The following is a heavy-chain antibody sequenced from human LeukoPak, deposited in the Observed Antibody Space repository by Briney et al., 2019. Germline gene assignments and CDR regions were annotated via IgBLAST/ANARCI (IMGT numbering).Heavy chain of an antibody. CDR3: AGWGARWTSPHSYAFDI. CDR1: GYTFTSYD. V-gene: IGHV1-8*01. J-gene: IGHJ3*02. Sequence: EASVKVSCKASGYTFTSYDINWVRQATGQGLEWMGWMNPNSGNTGYAQKFQGRVTMTRNTSISTAYMELSSLRSEDTAVYYCAGWGARWTSPHSYAFDIWGQGTMVTVSS. CDR2: MNPNSGNT. D-gene: IGHD3-16*01.